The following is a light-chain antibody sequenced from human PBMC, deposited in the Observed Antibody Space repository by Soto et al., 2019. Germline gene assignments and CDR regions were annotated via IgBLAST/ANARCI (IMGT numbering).Light chain of an antibody. CDR1: SSDVGGYNY. CDR3: SSYTSSSTLEGV. Sequence: QSALTQPASVSGSPGQSITISCTGTSSDVGGYNYVSWYQQHPGKAPKLMIYDVSNRPSGVSNRFSGSKSGNTASLTISGLQAEDKADYYCSSYTSSSTLEGVFGGGTKLTVL. CDR2: DVS. J-gene: IGLJ2*01. V-gene: IGLV2-14*01.